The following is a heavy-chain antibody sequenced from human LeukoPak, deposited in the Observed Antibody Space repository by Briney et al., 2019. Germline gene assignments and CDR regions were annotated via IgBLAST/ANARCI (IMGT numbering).Heavy chain of an antibody. CDR1: GFTFGTYS. CDR3: ARDRTMTGDRGIDY. J-gene: IGHJ4*02. D-gene: IGHD3-22*01. Sequence: GGSLRLSCAASGFTFGTYSMNWVRQAPGKGLEWVSAISNSGYTYYADSVKGRVTISRDNAKSSLYLQMNSLRAEDTAVYYCARDRTMTGDRGIDYWGQGTPVTVSS. V-gene: IGHV3-21*01. CDR2: ISNSGYT.